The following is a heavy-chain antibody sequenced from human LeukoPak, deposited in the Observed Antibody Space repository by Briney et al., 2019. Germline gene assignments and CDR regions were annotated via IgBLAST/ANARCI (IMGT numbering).Heavy chain of an antibody. CDR1: GGSFSGYY. V-gene: IGHV4-34*01. CDR3: ARGQIMDY. Sequence: SETLSLTCAVYGGSFSGYYWSWIRQPPGKGLEWIGEINHSGSTNYNPSLKSRVTISVDTSKNQFSLKLSSVTAADTAVYYCARGQIMDYWGQGTLVTVSS. D-gene: IGHD3-16*01. J-gene: IGHJ4*02. CDR2: INHSGST.